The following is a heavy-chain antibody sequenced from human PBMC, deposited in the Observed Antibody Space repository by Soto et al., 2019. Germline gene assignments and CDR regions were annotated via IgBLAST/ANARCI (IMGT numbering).Heavy chain of an antibody. CDR3: AKRTGVATFEY. CDR1: GFTFSSYA. V-gene: IGHV3-23*01. Sequence: EVQLLESGGGLVQPGGSLRLSCAASGFTFSSYAMTWVRQAPGKGLEWVSGISSSGGSTYYADSVKGRFTASRDNSKNTLYLQMNSLRADDTAIYYCAKRTGVATFEYWGLGTLVTVSS. J-gene: IGHJ4*02. D-gene: IGHD5-12*01. CDR2: ISSSGGST.